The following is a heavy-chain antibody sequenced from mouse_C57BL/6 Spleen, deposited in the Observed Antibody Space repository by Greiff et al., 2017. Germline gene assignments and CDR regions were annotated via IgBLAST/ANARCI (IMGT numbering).Heavy chain of an antibody. D-gene: IGHD1-1*01. CDR3: ARPADYGSSFRYWYFDG. CDR1: GFTFSDYG. V-gene: IGHV5-17*01. Sequence: EVMLVESGGGLVKPGGSLKLSCAASGFTFSDYGMHWVRQAPEKGLEWVAYISSGSSTIYYADTVKGRFTISRDKAKNTLFLQMTRLRSEDTAMYYCARPADYGSSFRYWYFDGWGTGATVTVSS. CDR2: ISSGSSTI. J-gene: IGHJ1*03.